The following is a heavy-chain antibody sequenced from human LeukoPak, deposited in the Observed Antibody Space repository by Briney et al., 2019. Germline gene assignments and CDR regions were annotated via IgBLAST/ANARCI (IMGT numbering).Heavy chain of an antibody. CDR1: GGSISGYY. CDR2: IYNSGSL. V-gene: IGHV4-59*01. CDR3: AKLSSSSAAYYMDV. D-gene: IGHD6-6*01. Sequence: SETLSLTCTVSGGSISGYYWSWIRQAPGKGLEWIGYIYNSGSLNYNPSLKSRVTIAVDTSENQFSLKLTSVTAADTAVYYCAKLSSSSAAYYMDVWGKGTTVTVSS. J-gene: IGHJ6*03.